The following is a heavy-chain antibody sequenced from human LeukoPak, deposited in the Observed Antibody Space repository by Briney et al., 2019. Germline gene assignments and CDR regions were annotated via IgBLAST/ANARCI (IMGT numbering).Heavy chain of an antibody. V-gene: IGHV3-23*01. CDR2: ISGSGGST. D-gene: IGHD6-19*01. J-gene: IGHJ4*02. Sequence: GGSLRLSCAASGLTFSSYAMSWVRQPPGKGLRWVSGISGSGGSTYYADSVKGRFTISRDNSKNTLYLQLNSLRAEDTALYYCAKDRGLAVAGLFDYWGQGTLVTVSS. CDR3: AKDRGLAVAGLFDY. CDR1: GLTFSSYA.